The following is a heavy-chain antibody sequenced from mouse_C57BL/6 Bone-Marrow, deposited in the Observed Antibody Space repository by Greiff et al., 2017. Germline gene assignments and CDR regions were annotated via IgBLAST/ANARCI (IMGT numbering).Heavy chain of an antibody. D-gene: IGHD4-1*01. CDR1: GFSLTSYG. CDR3: ARRGGTEGLYFDY. Sequence: VKLQESGPGLVAPSQSLSITCTVSGFSLTSYGVDWVRQSPGKGLEWLGVIWGVGSTNYNSALKSRLSISKDNSKSQVFLKMNSLQTDDTAMYYCARRGGTEGLYFDYWGQGTTLTVSS. J-gene: IGHJ2*01. CDR2: IWGVGST. V-gene: IGHV2-6*01.